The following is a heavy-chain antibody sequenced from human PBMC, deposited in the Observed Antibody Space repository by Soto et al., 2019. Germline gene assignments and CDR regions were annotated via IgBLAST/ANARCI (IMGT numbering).Heavy chain of an antibody. J-gene: IGHJ4*02. D-gene: IGHD3-3*01. CDR3: ARQGYDPRYFDY. CDR1: GGSISSYY. V-gene: IGHV4-59*08. CDR2: IYYSGST. Sequence: SETLSLTCTVSGGSISSYYWSWIWQPPGKGLEWIGYIYYSGSTNYNPSLKSRVTLSVDTSKNQFSLKLSSVTAADTAVYYCARQGYDPRYFDYWGQGTLVTVSS.